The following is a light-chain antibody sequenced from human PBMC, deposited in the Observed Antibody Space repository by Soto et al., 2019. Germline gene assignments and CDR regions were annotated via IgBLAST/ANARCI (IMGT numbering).Light chain of an antibody. CDR2: GAS. CDR3: QQYGSSLLFT. Sequence: EIVLTQSPGTLSLSPGERATLSCRASQSVSSSYLAWYQQKPGQAPRLLIYGASSRATGIPDRFSGSGSGTEFTLTSSRLEPEDFAVYYCQQYGSSLLFTFGPGTKVDIK. J-gene: IGKJ3*01. CDR1: QSVSSSY. V-gene: IGKV3-20*01.